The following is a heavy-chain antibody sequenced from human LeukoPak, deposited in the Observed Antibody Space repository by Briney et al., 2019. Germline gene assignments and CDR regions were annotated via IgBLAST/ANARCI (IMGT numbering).Heavy chain of an antibody. J-gene: IGHJ4*02. D-gene: IGHD3-3*01. CDR1: GFTFSSYE. CDR2: ISSSGSTI. Sequence: GGSLRLSCAASGFTFSSYEMNWVRQAPGKGLEWVSHISSSGSTIYYADSVKGRFTISRDNAKNSLYLQMNSLRAEDTAVYYCARGASFVFDWGQGTLVTVSS. V-gene: IGHV3-48*03. CDR3: ARGASFVFD.